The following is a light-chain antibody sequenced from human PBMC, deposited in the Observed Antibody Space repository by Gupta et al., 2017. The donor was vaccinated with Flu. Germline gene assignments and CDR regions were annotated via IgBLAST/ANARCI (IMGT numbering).Light chain of an antibody. CDR2: GNT. V-gene: IGLV1-40*01. CDR3: QSYDSGRWV. CDR1: SSNIGAGYD. Sequence: QSLLTQPPSVSGAPGQKVTISCTGSSSNIGAGYDVHWYQQLPGTAPKLLIQGNTNRPSGVPDRFSGSKSDTSASLAITGLQAEDEADYYCQSYDSGRWVFGGGTKLTVL. J-gene: IGLJ3*02.